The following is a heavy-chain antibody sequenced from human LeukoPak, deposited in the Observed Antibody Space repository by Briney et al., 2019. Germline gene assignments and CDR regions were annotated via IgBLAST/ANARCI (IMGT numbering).Heavy chain of an antibody. CDR2: IYYSGST. CDR3: ARVRGSYYGGNYFDY. V-gene: IGHV4-59*01. CDR1: GGSISSYY. Sequence: SETLSLTXTVSGGSISSYYWSWIRQPPGKGLEWIGYIYYSGSTNYNPSLKSRVTISVDTSKNQFSLKLSSVTAADTAVYYCARVRGSYYGGNYFDYWGQGTLVTVSS. D-gene: IGHD1-26*01. J-gene: IGHJ4*02.